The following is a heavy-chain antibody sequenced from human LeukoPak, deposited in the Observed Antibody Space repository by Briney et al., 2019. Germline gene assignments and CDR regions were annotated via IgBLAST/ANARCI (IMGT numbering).Heavy chain of an antibody. V-gene: IGHV3-30*12. CDR3: ARDRMGYYDSSGSDY. J-gene: IGHJ4*02. CDR2: IRYDGSNK. CDR1: GFTFSSYG. Sequence: PGRSLRLSCTASGFTFSSYGIHWVRQAPGKGLEWVAFIRYDGSNKYYADSVKGRFTISRDNSKNTLYLQMNSLRAEDTAVYYCARDRMGYYDSSGSDYWGQGTLVTVSS. D-gene: IGHD3-22*01.